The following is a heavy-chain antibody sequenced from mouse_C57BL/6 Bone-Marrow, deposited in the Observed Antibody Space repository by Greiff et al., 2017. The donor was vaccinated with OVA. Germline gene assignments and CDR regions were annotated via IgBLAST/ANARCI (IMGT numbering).Heavy chain of an antibody. D-gene: IGHD2-10*02. CDR3: ARGGTSKGGWFAY. CDR1: GYTFTSYW. CDR2: IDPSDSET. V-gene: IGHV1-52*01. Sequence: QVQLQQSGAELVRPGSSVKLSCKASGYTFTSYWMHWVKQRPIQGLEWIGNIDPSDSETHSNQKFKDKATLTVDKSSSTAYMQLSSLTSEDSAVYYCARGGTSKGGWFAYWGQGTLVTVSA. J-gene: IGHJ3*01.